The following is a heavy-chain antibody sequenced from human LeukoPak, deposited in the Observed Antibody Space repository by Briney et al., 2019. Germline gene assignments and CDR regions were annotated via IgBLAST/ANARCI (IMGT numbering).Heavy chain of an antibody. CDR1: GFTFSSYW. Sequence: GESPRLSCVASGFTFSSYWMTWVRQAPGKGLEWLANIKEDGSIQYYLDSVRGRFTISRDNAKTSVYLQLNSLRADDTAVYYCARDVWTGVAVSDYWGQGTLVTVSS. J-gene: IGHJ4*02. V-gene: IGHV3-7*01. CDR3: ARDVWTGVAVSDY. D-gene: IGHD6-19*01. CDR2: IKEDGSIQ.